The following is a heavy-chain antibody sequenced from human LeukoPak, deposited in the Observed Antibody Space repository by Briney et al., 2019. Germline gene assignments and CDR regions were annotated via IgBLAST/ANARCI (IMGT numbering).Heavy chain of an antibody. D-gene: IGHD5-24*01. CDR3: SKTRERWLQLASWDD. J-gene: IGHJ4*02. V-gene: IGHV3-49*04. CDR1: GFTFSSYS. Sequence: GGSLRLSCAASGFTFSSYSMNWVRQAPGKGLEWVGFIKAYGGTTEYAASVNGRFNISRDDSKSIAYLQMNSLKTEDTAVYYCSKTRERWLQLASWDDWGQGTLVTVSS. CDR2: IKAYGGTT.